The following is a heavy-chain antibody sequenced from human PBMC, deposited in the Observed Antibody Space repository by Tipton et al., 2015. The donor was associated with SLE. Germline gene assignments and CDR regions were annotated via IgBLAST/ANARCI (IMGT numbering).Heavy chain of an antibody. D-gene: IGHD3-3*01. Sequence: TLSLTCTVSGSSISNYYWSWIRQPPGKGLEWIGNIYYSGSTNYNPSLKSRVTISVHTSKNQFSLRMSSVTAADTAVYYCARETPYYDFWRGYQDRYDSAYSFHLWGQGTLVTVSS. CDR1: GSSISNYY. CDR2: IYYSGST. V-gene: IGHV4-59*01. J-gene: IGHJ4*02. CDR3: ARETPYYDFWRGYQDRYDSAYSFHL.